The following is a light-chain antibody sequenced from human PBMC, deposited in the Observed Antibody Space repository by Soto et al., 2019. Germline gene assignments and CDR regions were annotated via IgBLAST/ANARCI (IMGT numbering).Light chain of an antibody. CDR2: EGS. J-gene: IGLJ2*01. Sequence: QPVLTQPASVSGSPGQSITISCTGTSSDVGNYNLVSWYQQFPGKAPKLIIYEGSRRPSGVSNRFSGSKSGNTASLTISGLQAEDEADYYCCSYAGSFTFDVFGGGTKLTVL. CDR1: SSDVGNYNL. CDR3: CSYAGSFTFDV. V-gene: IGLV2-23*03.